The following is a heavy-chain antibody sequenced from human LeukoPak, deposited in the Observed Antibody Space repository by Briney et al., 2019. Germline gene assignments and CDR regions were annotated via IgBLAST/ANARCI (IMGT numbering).Heavy chain of an antibody. J-gene: IGHJ4*02. D-gene: IGHD5-18*01. CDR1: GFTFSSYG. CDR2: IWYDGSNK. Sequence: PGGSLRLSCAASGFTFSSYGMHWVRQAPGKGLEWVAVIWYDGSNKYYADSVKGRSTISRDNSKNTLYLQMNSLRAEDTAVYYCARVGRWGAAMEFFDYWGQGTLVTVSS. CDR3: ARVGRWGAAMEFFDY. V-gene: IGHV3-33*01.